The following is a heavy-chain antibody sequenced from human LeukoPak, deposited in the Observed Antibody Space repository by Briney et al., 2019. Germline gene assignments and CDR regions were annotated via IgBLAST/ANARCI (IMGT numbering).Heavy chain of an antibody. Sequence: GGSLRLSCAASGFTFSSYGMHWVRQAPGKGLEWVAVISYDGSNRYYADSVKGRFTISRDTSKNTLYLQMNSLRGEDTAVYYCARDFLNYDYVWGSYRADGDYFDYWGQGTLVTVSS. CDR3: ARDFLNYDYVWGSYRADGDYFDY. J-gene: IGHJ4*02. D-gene: IGHD3-16*02. CDR2: ISYDGSNR. CDR1: GFTFSSYG. V-gene: IGHV3-30*03.